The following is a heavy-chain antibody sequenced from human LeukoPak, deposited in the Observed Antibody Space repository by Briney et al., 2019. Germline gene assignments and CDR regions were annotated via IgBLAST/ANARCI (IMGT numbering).Heavy chain of an antibody. Sequence: ASVTVSFTSSGYTVTIYYIHWVRHAPRQGLEWMGWINPDSGGTNYAQKFQGRVTMTRDTSISTAYMDLSRLRSDDTAVYYCAGRDWMLVSDYWGQGTLVTVSS. CDR1: GYTVTIYY. V-gene: IGHV1-2*02. J-gene: IGHJ4*02. CDR2: INPDSGGT. D-gene: IGHD3/OR15-3a*01. CDR3: AGRDWMLVSDY.